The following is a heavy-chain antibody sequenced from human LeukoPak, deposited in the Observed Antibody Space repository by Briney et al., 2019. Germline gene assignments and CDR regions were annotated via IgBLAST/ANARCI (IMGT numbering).Heavy chain of an antibody. J-gene: IGHJ4*02. CDR3: AKDSSSWYRFDY. CDR2: ISGSGGST. D-gene: IGHD6-13*01. Sequence: PGGSLRLSCAASGFTFSSYGMHWVRQAPGKGLEWVSAISGSGGSTYYADSVKGRFTISRDNSKNTLYLQMNSLRAEDTAVYYCAKDSSSWYRFDYWGQGTLVTVSS. V-gene: IGHV3-23*01. CDR1: GFTFSSYG.